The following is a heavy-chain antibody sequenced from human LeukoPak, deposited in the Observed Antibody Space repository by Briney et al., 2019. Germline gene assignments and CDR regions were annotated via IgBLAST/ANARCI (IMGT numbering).Heavy chain of an antibody. V-gene: IGHV4-4*02. Sequence: PSGTLSLTCAVPGGSISNSNWGSWVRQPPGKGLEWIGEISHSGNTNYNPSLKSRVAISVDNSKNQFSLKMSSVTAADTAVYYCARNFDSWGQGILVTVSS. CDR2: ISHSGNT. CDR3: ARNFDS. CDR1: GGSISNSNW. J-gene: IGHJ4*02.